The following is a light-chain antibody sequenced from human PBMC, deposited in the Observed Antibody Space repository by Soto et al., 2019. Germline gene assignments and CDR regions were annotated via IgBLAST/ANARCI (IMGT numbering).Light chain of an antibody. CDR2: RND. CDR3: SAWDDSLSAVV. V-gene: IGLV1-47*01. J-gene: IGLJ2*01. CDR1: SSNLGSNY. Sequence: QSVLTQPPSASGTPGQRVTISCSGSSSNLGSNYVYWYQQFPGSAPKLLIYRNDQRPSGVPDRFSCSTSCTSASLAIIVPRSDDEDDYYCSAWDDSLSAVVFGGGTKLTVL.